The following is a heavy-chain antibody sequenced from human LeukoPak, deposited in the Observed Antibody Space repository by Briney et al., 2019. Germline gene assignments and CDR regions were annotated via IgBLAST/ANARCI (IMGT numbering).Heavy chain of an antibody. CDR3: AKSYWEPLNQFDY. V-gene: IGHV3-30*02. CDR2: IRYDGSNK. D-gene: IGHD1-26*01. CDR1: GFTFSGEG. Sequence: PGGSLRLSCAASGFTFSGEGMHWVRQAPGKGLELVAFIRYDGSNKYYADSVKGRFTISRDNSKNTPYLQMNSMRAEDTAVYYCAKSYWEPLNQFDYWGQGTLVTVSS. J-gene: IGHJ4*02.